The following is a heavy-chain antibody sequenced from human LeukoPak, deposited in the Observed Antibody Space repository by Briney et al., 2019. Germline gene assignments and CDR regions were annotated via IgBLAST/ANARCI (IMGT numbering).Heavy chain of an antibody. CDR2: ISSSSSYI. Sequence: GGSLRLSCAASGFTFSSYSMIWVRQAPGKGLEWVSSISSSSSYIYYADSVKGRFTISRDNAKNSLYLQMNSLRAEDTAVYYCARESARWVAARTFDYWGQGTLVTVSS. V-gene: IGHV3-21*01. D-gene: IGHD6-6*01. CDR1: GFTFSSYS. J-gene: IGHJ4*02. CDR3: ARESARWVAARTFDY.